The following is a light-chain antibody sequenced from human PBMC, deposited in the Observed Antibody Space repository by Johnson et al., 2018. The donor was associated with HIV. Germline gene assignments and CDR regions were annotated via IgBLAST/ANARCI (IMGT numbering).Light chain of an antibody. V-gene: IGLV1-51*01. J-gene: IGLJ1*01. CDR2: DNN. Sequence: QSVLTQSPSVSAAPGQKVTISCSGSSSNIGNNYVSWYQQLPGTAPKLLIYDNNKRPSGIPDRFSGSKSGTSATLGITGLQTGDEADYYCGTWDSSRREYVFGTGTRGTVL. CDR1: SSNIGNNY. CDR3: GTWDSSRREYV.